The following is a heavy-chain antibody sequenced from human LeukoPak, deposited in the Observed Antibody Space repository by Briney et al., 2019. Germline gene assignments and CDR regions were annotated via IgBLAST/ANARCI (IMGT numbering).Heavy chain of an antibody. Sequence: GGSLRLSCAASGFTFSDYSFHWVRQAPGKGLEWVSYISSSGSTIHYADSVKGRFTISRDNAKNSLYLQMNSLRAEDTAVYYCARLAAGSVAGDYWGQGTLVTVSS. D-gene: IGHD6-19*01. CDR2: ISSSGSTI. CDR3: ARLAAGSVAGDY. V-gene: IGHV3-11*01. J-gene: IGHJ4*02. CDR1: GFTFSDYS.